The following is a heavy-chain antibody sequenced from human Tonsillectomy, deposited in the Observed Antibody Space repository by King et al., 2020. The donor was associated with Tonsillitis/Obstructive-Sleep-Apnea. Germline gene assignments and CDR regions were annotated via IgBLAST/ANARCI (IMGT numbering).Heavy chain of an antibody. V-gene: IGHV2-5*02. CDR1: GFSLSTGVG. J-gene: IGHJ4*02. CDR3: ARIRGDLFFDY. Sequence: TLKESGPALVKPTQTLTLTCSFSGFSLSTGVGVGWIRPPPGKALEWLALIYWDDDQRYRPSLKSRLSITKDSSKNQVVLTMTNMDPVDAATYFCARIRGDLFFDYWGQGTLVTVSA. CDR2: IYWDDDQ. D-gene: IGHD3-3*02.